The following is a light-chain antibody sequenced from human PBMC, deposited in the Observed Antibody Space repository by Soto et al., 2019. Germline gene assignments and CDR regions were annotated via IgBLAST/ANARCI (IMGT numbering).Light chain of an antibody. V-gene: IGKV1D-13*01. J-gene: IGKJ5*01. CDR1: QDIRSD. CDR2: AAS. Sequence: AIQMTQAPPSLYSSGGDNGTIAWSASQDIRSDLAWYQQKPGKAPKLLIYAASSLESGVPSRFSGSGSGTEYTLTIRTLQPDDFAVSYCQQYNNWPPSTFGQGTRLEIK. CDR3: QQYNNWPPST.